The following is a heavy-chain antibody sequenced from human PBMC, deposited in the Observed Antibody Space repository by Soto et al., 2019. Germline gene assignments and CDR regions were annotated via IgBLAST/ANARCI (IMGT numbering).Heavy chain of an antibody. CDR1: GYTFTSYA. D-gene: IGHD6-13*01. Sequence: ASVKVCCKASGYTFTSYAMHWVRQAPGQRLEWMGWINAGNGNTKYSQKFQGRVTITRDTSASTAYMELSSLRSEDTAVYYCARDVGYSSSWYRYYFDYWGQGTLVTVSS. V-gene: IGHV1-3*01. CDR3: ARDVGYSSSWYRYYFDY. CDR2: INAGNGNT. J-gene: IGHJ4*02.